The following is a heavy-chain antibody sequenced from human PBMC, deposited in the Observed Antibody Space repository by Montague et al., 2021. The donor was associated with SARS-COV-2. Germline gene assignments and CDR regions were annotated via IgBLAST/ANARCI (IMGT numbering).Heavy chain of an antibody. CDR2: IYWNGDK. CDR3: AHRGMIRGLIFDY. CDR1: GFSLRSDDEG. D-gene: IGHD3-10*01. V-gene: IGHV2-5*01. Sequence: PALVKPTQTLTLTGTFSGFSLRSDDEGVAWIRQSPGQALEWLAVIYWNGDKRYSPSLQRRLTITKDTSENQVVLTMTNMDPVDTATYYCAHRGMIRGLIFDYWGQGTLVTVSS. J-gene: IGHJ4*02.